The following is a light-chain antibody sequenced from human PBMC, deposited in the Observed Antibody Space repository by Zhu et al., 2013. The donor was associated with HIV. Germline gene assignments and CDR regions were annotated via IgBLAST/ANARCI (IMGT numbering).Light chain of an antibody. Sequence: EIVLTQFPATLSLSPGERVILSCRASQSVNSDIAWYRHRPGQAPRLLMFDASKRATGVPARFSGSGSGTDFTLTITSLEPEDFAVYYCNQYADSFSFGPGTRV. J-gene: IGKJ3*01. CDR1: QSVNSD. V-gene: IGKV3-11*01. CDR3: NQYADSFS. CDR2: DAS.